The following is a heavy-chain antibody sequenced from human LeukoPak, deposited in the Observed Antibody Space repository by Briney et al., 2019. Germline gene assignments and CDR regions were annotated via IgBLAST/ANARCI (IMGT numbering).Heavy chain of an antibody. D-gene: IGHD2-2*01. CDR3: ARSPGVYCSTTSCYSFTLDY. CDR1: GFTFSIYG. V-gene: IGHV3-30*03. Sequence: GGSLRLSCAASGFTFSIYGMHWVRQAPGKGLEWVAVISYDGSNRYYADSVKGRLTISRDNSKNTLFLQMNSLRAEDTAVYYWARSPGVYCSTTSCYSFTLDYWGQGTLVTVSS. CDR2: ISYDGSNR. J-gene: IGHJ4*02.